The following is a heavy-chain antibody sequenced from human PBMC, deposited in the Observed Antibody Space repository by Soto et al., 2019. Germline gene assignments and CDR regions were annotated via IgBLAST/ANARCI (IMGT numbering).Heavy chain of an antibody. V-gene: IGHV3-7*01. CDR2: INRDGSER. D-gene: IGHD6-6*01. Sequence: GGSRSLSCAASGFSFIDYAMGWVRQAPGKGLEWVANINRDGSERYYVDSVKGRFTISRDNAKNSLYLQMNSLRAEDTAVYYGARDGQNAQLVSRYYYGMDVWGQGTTVTVSS. CDR1: GFSFIDYA. J-gene: IGHJ6*02. CDR3: ARDGQNAQLVSRYYYGMDV.